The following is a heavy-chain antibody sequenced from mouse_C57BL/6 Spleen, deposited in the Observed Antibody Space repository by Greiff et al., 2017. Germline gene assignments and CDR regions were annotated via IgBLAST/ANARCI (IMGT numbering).Heavy chain of an antibody. V-gene: IGHV5-17*01. CDR2: ISSGSSTI. CDR3: ARLTGYCLDY. J-gene: IGHJ2*01. CDR1: GFTFSDYG. Sequence: EVMLVESGGGLVKPGGSLKLSCAASGFTFSDYGMHWVRQAPEKGLEWVAYISSGSSTIYYADTVKGRFTISRDNAKKTLFLQMTSLRSEDTAMYYGARLTGYCLDYWGQGTALTVSS.